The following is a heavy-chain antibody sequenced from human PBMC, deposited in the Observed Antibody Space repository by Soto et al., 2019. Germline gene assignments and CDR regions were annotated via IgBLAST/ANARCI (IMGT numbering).Heavy chain of an antibody. J-gene: IGHJ6*02. CDR2: ISSSSGYI. V-gene: IGHV3-21*01. CDR3: ARVRSYSYGQGYGMDV. Sequence: EVQLVESGGGLVKPGGSLRLSCAASGFTFSTYSMNWVRQALGKGLEWVSSISSSSGYIYYADSVKGRFTISRDDAKNSLSLQMNSLRAEDTAVYYCARVRSYSYGQGYGMDVWGQGTTVTVSS. D-gene: IGHD5-18*01. CDR1: GFTFSTYS.